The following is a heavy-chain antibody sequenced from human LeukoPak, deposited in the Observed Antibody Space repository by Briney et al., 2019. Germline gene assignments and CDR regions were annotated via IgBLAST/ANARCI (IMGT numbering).Heavy chain of an antibody. CDR2: IYYSGST. Sequence: PSETLSLTCTVSGGSISSYYWSWIRQPPGKGLEWIGYIYYSGSTNYNPSLKSRVTIPVDTSKNQFPLKVSSVTAADTAVYYCARDSLGYCSGGSCYAYWGQGTLVTVSS. V-gene: IGHV4-59*01. D-gene: IGHD2-15*01. J-gene: IGHJ4*02. CDR1: GGSISSYY. CDR3: ARDSLGYCSGGSCYAY.